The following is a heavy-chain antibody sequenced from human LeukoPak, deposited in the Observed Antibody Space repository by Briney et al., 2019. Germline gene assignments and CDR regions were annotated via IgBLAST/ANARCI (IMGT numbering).Heavy chain of an antibody. CDR3: AKESYDYGAFDI. D-gene: IGHD5-12*01. Sequence: PGGSLRLSCAASGFTFSTYTMHWVRQAPGKGLEWVAVISYDGSSEYYADSVKGRFTISRDSSRNTLYLQMNSLRAEDTAVYYCAKESYDYGAFDIWGQGTMVTVSS. V-gene: IGHV3-30-3*01. J-gene: IGHJ3*02. CDR2: ISYDGSSE. CDR1: GFTFSTYT.